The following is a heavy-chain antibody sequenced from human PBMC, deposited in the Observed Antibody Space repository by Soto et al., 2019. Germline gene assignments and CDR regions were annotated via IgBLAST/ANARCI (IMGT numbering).Heavy chain of an antibody. CDR3: SRVSRKKTPGPSTQYSSSWYEDY. CDR2: INAGNGNT. CDR1: GYTFTSYA. J-gene: IGHJ4*02. Sequence: QVQLVQSGAEVKKPGASVKVSCKASGYTFTSYAMHWVRQAPGQRLEWMGWINAGNGNTKYSQKFQGRDTITRDTSASTADMELSSLRSEDTAVYYCSRVSRKKTPGPSTQYSSSWYEDYWGQGTLVTVSS. D-gene: IGHD6-13*01. V-gene: IGHV1-3*01.